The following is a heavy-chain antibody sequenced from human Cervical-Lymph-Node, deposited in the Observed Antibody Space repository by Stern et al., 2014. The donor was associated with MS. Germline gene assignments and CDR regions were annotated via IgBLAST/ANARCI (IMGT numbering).Heavy chain of an antibody. V-gene: IGHV3-30*18. CDR3: AKGYSSSAALYYYYGMDV. CDR1: GFTFSSYG. Sequence: QVQLVESGGGVVQPGRSLRLSCAASGFTFSSYGIHWVRQAPGPGLEWVAIISSAGSNKYYADSVKGRFTISRDNSKNTLYLQMNSLRAEDTAVYYCAKGYSSSAALYYYYGMDVWGQGTTVTVSS. D-gene: IGHD6-6*01. J-gene: IGHJ6*02. CDR2: ISSAGSNK.